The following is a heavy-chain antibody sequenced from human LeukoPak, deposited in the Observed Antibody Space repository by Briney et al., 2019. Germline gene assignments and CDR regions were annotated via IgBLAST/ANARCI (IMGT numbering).Heavy chain of an antibody. J-gene: IGHJ2*01. CDR3: AIHQGVVDL. V-gene: IGHV4-34*01. CDR1: GGSFSGFY. D-gene: IGHD3-3*01. Sequence: SETLSLTCAVYGGSFSGFYWSWIRQPPGKGLEWIGEINHSGSTNYNPSLKSRVTISVDTSKNQFSLKLSSVTAADTAVYYCAIHQGVVDLWGRGSLVTVSS. CDR2: INHSGST.